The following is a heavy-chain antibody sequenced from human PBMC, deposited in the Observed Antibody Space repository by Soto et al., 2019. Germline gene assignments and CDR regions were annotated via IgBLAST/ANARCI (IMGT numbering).Heavy chain of an antibody. Sequence: QVTLKESGPVLVKPTETLTLTCTVSGFSLSNARMGVSWIRQPPGKALEWLAHIFSNDEKSYSTSLKSRLTISKDTSKSQVVLTMTNMDPVDTATYYCARIVEPYYGSGSPHDYWGQGTLVTVSS. D-gene: IGHD3-10*01. CDR2: IFSNDEK. CDR1: GFSLSNARMG. CDR3: ARIVEPYYGSGSPHDY. V-gene: IGHV2-26*01. J-gene: IGHJ4*02.